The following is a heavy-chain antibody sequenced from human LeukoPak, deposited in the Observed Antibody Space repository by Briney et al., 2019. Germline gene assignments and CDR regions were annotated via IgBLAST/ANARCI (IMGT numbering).Heavy chain of an antibody. J-gene: IGHJ4*02. CDR1: GGSFSGYY. CDR2: INHSGST. CDR3: ARGSDRVYGSGSYLY. D-gene: IGHD3-10*01. V-gene: IGHV4-34*01. Sequence: SETLSLTCAVYGGSFSGYYWSWIRQPPGKGLEWIGEINHSGSTNYNPSLKSRVAISVDTSKNQFSLELSSVTAADTAVYYCARGSDRVYGSGSYLYWGQGTLVTVSS.